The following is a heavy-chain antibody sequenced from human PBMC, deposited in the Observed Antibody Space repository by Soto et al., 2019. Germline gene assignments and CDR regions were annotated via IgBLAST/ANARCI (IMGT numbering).Heavy chain of an antibody. J-gene: IGHJ3*02. CDR2: IYYSGST. D-gene: IGHD4-17*01. CDR1: GYSISSSNW. CDR3: ARKNGVLDAFDI. Sequence: QVQLQESGPGLVKPSDTLSHTCAVSGYSISSSNWWGWIRQPPGKGLEWIGYIYYSGSTYYTPSLRRRVTMSVDTSKNQFSLKLSSVTAVDTAVYCCARKNGVLDAFDIWGQGTMVTVSS. V-gene: IGHV4-28*01.